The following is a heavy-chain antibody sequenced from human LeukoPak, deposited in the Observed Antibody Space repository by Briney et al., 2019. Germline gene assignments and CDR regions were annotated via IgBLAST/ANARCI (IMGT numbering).Heavy chain of an antibody. J-gene: IGHJ4*02. CDR1: GFTVSSNH. V-gene: IGHV3-53*01. D-gene: IGHD6-19*01. CDR2: IYSGDST. Sequence: PGGSLRLSCAASGFTVSSNHITWVRQAPGKGLEWVSVIYSGDSTYYADSVKGRFTISRDNSKNTLYLQMNSLRAEDTAVYYCARGLDDSSGFRGFDYWGQGTLVTVSS. CDR3: ARGLDDSSGFRGFDY.